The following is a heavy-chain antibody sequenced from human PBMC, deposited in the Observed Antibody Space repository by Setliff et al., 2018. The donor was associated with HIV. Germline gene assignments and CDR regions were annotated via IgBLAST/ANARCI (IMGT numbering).Heavy chain of an antibody. Sequence: GGSLRLSCTASGFTFNKYAMNWVRQAPGKGLEWVSVISDSGGSAFYAGSVKGRFTISRDNSKNMLFLQMTSLRAEDTAVYYCAKRMDALTFLGYWGQGTLVTVSS. CDR3: AKRMDALTFLGY. V-gene: IGHV3-23*01. CDR1: GFTFNKYA. J-gene: IGHJ4*02. D-gene: IGHD3-3*02. CDR2: ISDSGGSA.